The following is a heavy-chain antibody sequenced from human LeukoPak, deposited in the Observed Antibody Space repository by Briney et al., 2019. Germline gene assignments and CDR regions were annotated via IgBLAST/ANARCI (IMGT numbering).Heavy chain of an antibody. Sequence: ASVKVSCKASGYTFTSYGISLVRQAPGQGLEWMGWISAYNGNTDYAQKFQGRVTMTTDTSTSTAYMELRSLRSDDTAVYYCARDSMAGQRGYFQHWGQGTLVTVSS. CDR3: ARDSMAGQRGYFQH. V-gene: IGHV1-18*01. CDR2: ISAYNGNT. CDR1: GYTFTSYG. D-gene: IGHD6-19*01. J-gene: IGHJ1*01.